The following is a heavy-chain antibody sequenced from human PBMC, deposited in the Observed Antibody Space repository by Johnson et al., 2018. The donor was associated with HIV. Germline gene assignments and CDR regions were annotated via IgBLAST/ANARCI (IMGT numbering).Heavy chain of an antibody. V-gene: IGHV3-30*02. CDR3: ARGWSGAFDI. CDR1: GFTFSSYG. J-gene: IGHJ3*02. Sequence: QVQLVESGGGVVQPGGSLRLSCAASGFTFSSYGMHWVRQAPGKGLEWVAFIRYDGSNKYYADSVKGRFTISRDNSKNTLYLQMNSLTLEDTAVYYCARGWSGAFDIWCQGTMVIVSS. CDR2: IRYDGSNK.